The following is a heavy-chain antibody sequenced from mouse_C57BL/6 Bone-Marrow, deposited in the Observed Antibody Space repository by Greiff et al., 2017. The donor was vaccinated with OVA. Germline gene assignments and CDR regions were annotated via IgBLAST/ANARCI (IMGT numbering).Heavy chain of an antibody. V-gene: IGHV14-4*01. J-gene: IGHJ3*01. CDR1: GFNIKDDY. CDR3: TFMVTTEFAY. Sequence: EVQLQQSGAELVRPGASVKLSCTASGFNIKDDYMHWVKQRPEQGLEWIGWIDPENGDTEYASKFQGKATITADTTSNTAYLQLSSLTSEDTAVYYCTFMVTTEFAYWGQGTLVTVSA. CDR2: IDPENGDT. D-gene: IGHD2-2*01.